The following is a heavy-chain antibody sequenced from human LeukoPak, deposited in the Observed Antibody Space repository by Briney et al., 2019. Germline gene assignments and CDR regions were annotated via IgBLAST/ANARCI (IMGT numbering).Heavy chain of an antibody. Sequence: ASVKVSCKASGGTFSSYAISWVRQAPGQGLEWMGGIIPIFGTANYAQKFQGRVTITTDESTSTAYMELSSLRSEDTAVYYCASLPRYCSSTSCYFDYWGQGTLVTVSS. CDR3: ASLPRYCSSTSCYFDY. J-gene: IGHJ4*02. CDR2: IIPIFGTA. D-gene: IGHD2-2*01. CDR1: GGTFSSYA. V-gene: IGHV1-69*05.